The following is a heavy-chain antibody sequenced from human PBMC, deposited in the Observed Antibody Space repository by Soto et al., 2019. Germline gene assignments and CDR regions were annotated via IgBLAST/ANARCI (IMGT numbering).Heavy chain of an antibody. CDR3: ARHISHFRYHHYAMDG. D-gene: IGHD3-3*02. Sequence: GESLKISCKGSGYTFTDYWIGWVRQLPGKGLEWMGIIYPGDSDTRYSPSFQGHVTITVDKSTSTAYLQWNTLKASDTAMYYCARHISHFRYHHYAMDGWGQGTTVTVSS. CDR1: GYTFTDYW. CDR2: IYPGDSDT. J-gene: IGHJ6*02. V-gene: IGHV5-51*01.